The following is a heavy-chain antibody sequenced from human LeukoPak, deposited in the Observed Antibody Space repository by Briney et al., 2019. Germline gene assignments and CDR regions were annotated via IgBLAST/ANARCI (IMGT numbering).Heavy chain of an antibody. J-gene: IGHJ6*02. CDR2: ISTSSSYI. V-gene: IGHV3-21*04. CDR1: GISFSSNT. Sequence: GGSLRLSCVTSGISFSSNTMNWVRQAPGGGLEWLSSISTSSSYIYYADSVGGRFTISRDNAQNSLYLQMNSLRAEDTALYHCARSRGVSYYYYGMDVWGQGTTVTVSS. CDR3: ARSRGVSYYYYGMDV. D-gene: IGHD2-21*01.